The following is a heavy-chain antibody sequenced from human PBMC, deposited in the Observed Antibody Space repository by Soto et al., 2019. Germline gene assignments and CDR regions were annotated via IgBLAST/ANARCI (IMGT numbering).Heavy chain of an antibody. J-gene: IGHJ6*02. CDR2: MNPNSGNT. D-gene: IGHD6-13*01. CDR3: ARDEEQLVPVYGMDV. V-gene: IGHV1-8*01. CDR1: GYTFTSYD. Sequence: ASVKVSCKASGYTFTSYDINWVRQATGQGLEWMGWMNPNSGNTGYAQKFQGRVTMTRNTSISTAYMELSSLRSEDTAVYYCARDEEQLVPVYGMDVWGQGTTVTVSS.